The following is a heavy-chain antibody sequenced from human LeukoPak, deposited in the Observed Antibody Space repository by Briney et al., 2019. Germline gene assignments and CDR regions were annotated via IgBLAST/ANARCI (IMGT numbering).Heavy chain of an antibody. CDR2: TRFDGKNK. D-gene: IGHD3-10*01. CDR3: AKDHQLLWFGESTFDY. CDR1: GFTFSRYG. J-gene: IGHJ4*02. Sequence: GGSLRLSCAASGFTFSRYGMHWVRQAPGKGLEWVSFTRFDGKNKYYADSVKGRFTISKDSSKNTLDLQMNSLRTEDTAVYYCAKDHQLLWFGESTFDYWGQGTLVTVSS. V-gene: IGHV3-30*02.